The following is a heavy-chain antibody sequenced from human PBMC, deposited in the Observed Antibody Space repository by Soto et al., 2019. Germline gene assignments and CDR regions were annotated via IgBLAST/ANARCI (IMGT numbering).Heavy chain of an antibody. D-gene: IGHD3-22*01. CDR3: ARDWSRYYDNSGLIWFY. Sequence: ASVKVSCKASGYTFRSYGISWVRQAPGQGLEWGGWISAYNGDTHYAPKFQDRITLTTETSTDTAYMELRILRLDDTAVYYCARDWSRYYDNSGLIWFYWGQGSLVTVSS. CDR1: GYTFRSYG. CDR2: ISAYNGDT. J-gene: IGHJ4*02. V-gene: IGHV1-18*04.